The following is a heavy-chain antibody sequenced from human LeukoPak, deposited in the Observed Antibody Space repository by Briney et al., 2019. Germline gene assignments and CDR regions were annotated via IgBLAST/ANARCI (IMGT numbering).Heavy chain of an antibody. V-gene: IGHV4-34*01. CDR2: INHSGST. CDR1: GGSFSGYY. CDR3: ARGNFRQLAEFDY. Sequence: SETLSLTCAVYGGSFSGYYWSWIRQPPGKGLGWIGEINHSGSTNYNPSLKSRVTISVDTSKNQFSLKLSSVTAADTAVYYCARGNFRQLAEFDYWGQGTLVTVSS. D-gene: IGHD6-13*01. J-gene: IGHJ4*02.